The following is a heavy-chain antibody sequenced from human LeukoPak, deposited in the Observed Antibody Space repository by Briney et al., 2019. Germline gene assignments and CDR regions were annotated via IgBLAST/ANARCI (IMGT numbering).Heavy chain of an antibody. CDR2: IHRDGRT. D-gene: IGHD3-9*01. V-gene: IGHV4-4*02. CDR1: GVSISSSEW. Sequence: SGTLALTCAVSGVSISSSEWWIWVRQPPGQWLEWIGEIHRDGRTRYNPSLKSRVTMSMDYSKNQFSLSVTSVTAADTAMYYCGKTDIYFTPIDYWGPGSLVTVSS. J-gene: IGHJ4*02. CDR3: GKTDIYFTPIDY.